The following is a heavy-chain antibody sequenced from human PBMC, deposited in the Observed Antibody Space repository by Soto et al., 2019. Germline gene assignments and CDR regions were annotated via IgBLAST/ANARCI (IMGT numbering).Heavy chain of an antibody. D-gene: IGHD6-19*01. V-gene: IGHV3-48*03. CDR3: AMVNLHSSGPIFAY. J-gene: IGHJ4*02. Sequence: GGSLRLSCAASGFSSYEMNWVRQAPGKGLEWVSYISSSGSTIFYADSVKGRFTISRDNAKNSLYLQMNSLRAEDTAVYYCAMVNLHSSGPIFAYWGQGTLVTVSS. CDR1: GFSSYE. CDR2: ISSSGSTI.